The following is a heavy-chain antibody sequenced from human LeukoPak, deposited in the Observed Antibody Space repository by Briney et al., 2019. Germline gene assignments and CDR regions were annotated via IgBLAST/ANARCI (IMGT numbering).Heavy chain of an antibody. J-gene: IGHJ6*02. Sequence: GGSLRLSCAASGFTVSSNYMSWARRAPGKGLEWVSVIYSGGSTYYADSVKGRFTISRDNSKNTLYLQMNSLRAEDTAVYYCARGHQPGIYDSSGYYFYYYYGMDVWGQGTTVTVSS. V-gene: IGHV3-53*01. CDR1: GFTVSSNY. CDR3: ARGHQPGIYDSSGYYFYYYYGMDV. CDR2: IYSGGST. D-gene: IGHD3-22*01.